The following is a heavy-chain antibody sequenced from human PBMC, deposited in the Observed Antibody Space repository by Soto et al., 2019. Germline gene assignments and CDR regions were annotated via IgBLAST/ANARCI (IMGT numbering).Heavy chain of an antibody. CDR3: AMVRGAIVHYGMDV. J-gene: IGHJ6*02. V-gene: IGHV1-69*06. CDR1: GGTFSSYA. CDR2: VIPIFGTA. Sequence: SVKVSCKSSGGTFSSYAISWVRQAPGQGLEWMGGVIPIFGTANYAQKFQGRVTITADKATSTAYMELSSLRSEDTAVYYCAMVRGAIVHYGMDVWCQGTTVTVSS. D-gene: IGHD3-10*01.